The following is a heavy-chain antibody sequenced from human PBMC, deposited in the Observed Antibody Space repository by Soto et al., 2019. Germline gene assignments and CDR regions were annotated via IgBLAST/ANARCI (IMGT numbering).Heavy chain of an antibody. V-gene: IGHV3-23*01. CDR3: AKALQYYEFWSGYYKGDWFDP. CDR1: GFTFSSYA. Sequence: EVQLLESGGGLVQPGGSLRLSCAASGFTFSSYAMSWVRQAPGKGLEWVSAISGSGGSTYYADSVKGRFTISRDNTKNKLYLQMNSLRAEETEVYYCAKALQYYEFWSGYYKGDWFDPWGQGTLVTVSS. D-gene: IGHD3-3*01. CDR2: ISGSGGST. J-gene: IGHJ5*02.